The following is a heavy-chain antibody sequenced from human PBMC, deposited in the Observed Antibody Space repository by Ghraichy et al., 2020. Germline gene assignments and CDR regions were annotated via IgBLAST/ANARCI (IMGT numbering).Heavy chain of an antibody. Sequence: SVKVSCKASGGTFSSYAISWVRQAPGQGLEWMGGIIPIFGTANYAQKFQGRVTITADESTSTAYMELSSLRSEDTAVYYCARDSGQPGIAVAGGAFDIWGQGTMVTVSS. CDR3: ARDSGQPGIAVAGGAFDI. CDR1: GGTFSSYA. CDR2: IIPIFGTA. D-gene: IGHD6-19*01. V-gene: IGHV1-69*13. J-gene: IGHJ3*02.